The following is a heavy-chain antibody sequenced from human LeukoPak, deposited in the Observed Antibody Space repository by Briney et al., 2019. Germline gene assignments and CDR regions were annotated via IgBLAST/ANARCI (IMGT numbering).Heavy chain of an antibody. D-gene: IGHD6-13*01. J-gene: IGHJ4*02. Sequence: SVKVSCKASGGTFSSYAISWVRQAPGEGLEWMGRIIPILGIANYAQKFQGRVTITADKSTSTAYMELSSLRSEDTAVYYCASYAMYSSSWYPFGYWGQGTLVTVSS. CDR2: IIPILGIA. CDR1: GGTFSSYA. V-gene: IGHV1-69*04. CDR3: ASYAMYSSSWYPFGY.